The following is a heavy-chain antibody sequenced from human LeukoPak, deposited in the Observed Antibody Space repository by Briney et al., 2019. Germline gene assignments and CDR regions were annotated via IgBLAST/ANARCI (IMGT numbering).Heavy chain of an antibody. CDR1: GLTFSSYV. V-gene: IGHV3-23*01. Sequence: GGSLRLSCAASGLTFSSYVMTWVRRAPGKGLECVSSISDSGASTYYADSVKGRFTISRDNSKDTLYLQMNSLRAEDTAVYYCANGRSSTDHCWGQGTLVTVSS. D-gene: IGHD2/OR15-2a*01. J-gene: IGHJ4*02. CDR3: ANGRSSTDHC. CDR2: ISDSGAST.